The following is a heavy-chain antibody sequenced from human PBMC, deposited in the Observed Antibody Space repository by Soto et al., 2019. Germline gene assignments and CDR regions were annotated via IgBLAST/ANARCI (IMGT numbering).Heavy chain of an antibody. D-gene: IGHD6-6*01. CDR2: INHSGST. CDR1: GGSLSCYC. Sequence: SETLSLTCAVYGGSLSCYCLSWIRQRPGKGLEWIGEINHSGSTNYNPSLKSRVTISVDTSKNQFSLKLSSVTAADTAVYYCARGYIISIAARRRWFDPWGQGTLVTVSS. J-gene: IGHJ5*02. CDR3: ARGYIISIAARRRWFDP. V-gene: IGHV4-34*01.